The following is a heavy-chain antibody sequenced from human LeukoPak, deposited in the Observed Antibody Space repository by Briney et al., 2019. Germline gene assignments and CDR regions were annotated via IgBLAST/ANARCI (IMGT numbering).Heavy chain of an antibody. CDR3: ARDHKRDWYFDL. V-gene: IGHV3-20*04. CDR1: GFTFDDHG. J-gene: IGHJ2*01. Sequence: RPGGSLRLSCAASGFTFDDHGMSWVRQAPGKGLEWVSGINWNGGSTGYADSVKGRFTISRDNAKNSLYLQMNSLRAEDTALYYCARDHKRDWYFDLWGRGTLVTVSS. CDR2: INWNGGST. D-gene: IGHD1-1*01.